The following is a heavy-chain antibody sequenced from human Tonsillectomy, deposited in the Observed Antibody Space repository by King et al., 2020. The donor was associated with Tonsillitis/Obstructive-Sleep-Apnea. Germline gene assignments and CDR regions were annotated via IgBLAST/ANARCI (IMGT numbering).Heavy chain of an antibody. CDR1: GFTFSDYY. J-gene: IGHJ4*02. D-gene: IGHD2-2*02. Sequence: VQLVESGGGLVKPGGSLRLSCAASGFTFSDYYMIWIRQAPWKGLEWVSYISSVSMYTNYADSVKGRCTISRDNAKNSLYLQMNSLRAEDTAVYYCATHYTNTSPFDYWGRGTLVTVSS. V-gene: IGHV3-11*05. CDR3: ATHYTNTSPFDY. CDR2: ISSVSMYT.